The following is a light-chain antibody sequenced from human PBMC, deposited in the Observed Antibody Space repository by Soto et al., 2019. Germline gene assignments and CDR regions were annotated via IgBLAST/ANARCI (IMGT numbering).Light chain of an antibody. CDR2: EVS. Sequence: QSALTQPASVSGSPGQSITISCTGTSSDVGSYNLVSWYQQHPGKAPKLMIYEVSKRPSGVSNRFSGSKSGNTASLTISGLQAEDEADYYCCSYAGSSTYFYVFGTGTKVTAL. CDR1: SSDVGSYNL. J-gene: IGLJ1*01. CDR3: CSYAGSSTYFYV. V-gene: IGLV2-23*02.